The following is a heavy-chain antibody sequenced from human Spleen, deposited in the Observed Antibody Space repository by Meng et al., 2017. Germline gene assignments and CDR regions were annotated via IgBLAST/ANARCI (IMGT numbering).Heavy chain of an antibody. CDR1: GYSFTSYW. CDR2: IYPNDSDT. CDR3: VRHAGYTSSWQLDY. V-gene: IGHV5-51*01. Sequence: GESLKISCKASGYSFTSYWIGWVRQMPGKGLEWMGIIYPNDSDTRYSPSFQGQVTISVDKSISTAYLQWGSLEASDTAIYYCVRHAGYTSSWQLDYWGQGTLVTVSS. J-gene: IGHJ4*02. D-gene: IGHD6-13*01.